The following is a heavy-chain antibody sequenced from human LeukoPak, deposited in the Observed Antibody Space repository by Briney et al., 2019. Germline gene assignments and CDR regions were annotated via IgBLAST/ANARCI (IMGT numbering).Heavy chain of an antibody. D-gene: IGHD3-22*01. CDR1: GDSISSYY. V-gene: IGHV4-39*01. CDR3: ARHSTYYYDSSGYYPYYFDY. Sequence: SETLSLTCNVSGDSISSYYWGWIRQPPGKGLEWIGSIYYSGSTYYNPSLKSRVTISVDTSKNQFSLKLSSVTAADTAVYYCARHSTYYYDSSGYYPYYFDYWGQGTLVTVSS. CDR2: IYYSGST. J-gene: IGHJ4*02.